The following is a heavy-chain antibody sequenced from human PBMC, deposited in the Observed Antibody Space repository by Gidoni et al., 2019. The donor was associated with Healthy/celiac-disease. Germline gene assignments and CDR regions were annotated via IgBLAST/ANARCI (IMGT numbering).Heavy chain of an antibody. Sequence: EVQLLESGGGLVQPGGSLRLSCAASGFTFSSSAMSWVRKAPGKGLEGVSSMRGSGGSTYYADAVKGRFTISRDNSKNTLYLQMNSLRAEDTAVYYCAKDWGKLRFLESQGGNWFDPWGQGTLVTVSS. CDR3: AKDWGKLRFLESQGGNWFDP. V-gene: IGHV3-23*01. CDR2: MRGSGGST. J-gene: IGHJ5*02. D-gene: IGHD3-3*01. CDR1: GFTFSSSA.